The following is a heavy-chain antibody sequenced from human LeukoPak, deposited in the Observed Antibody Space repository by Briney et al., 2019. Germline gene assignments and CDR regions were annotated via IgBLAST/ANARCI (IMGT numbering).Heavy chain of an antibody. CDR1: GYSFTSYW. J-gene: IGHJ3*02. D-gene: IGHD6-19*01. CDR2: FYPGDSDI. CDR3: AGRGITVSADTFDI. V-gene: IGHV5-51*01. Sequence: GESLKISCKGSGYSFTSYWMGWARQMPGKGVEWMGIFYPGDSDIRYSPSFQGQVTISVAKSITTAYLQWSSLKASDTAMYYCAGRGITVSADTFDIWGQGTMVTVSS.